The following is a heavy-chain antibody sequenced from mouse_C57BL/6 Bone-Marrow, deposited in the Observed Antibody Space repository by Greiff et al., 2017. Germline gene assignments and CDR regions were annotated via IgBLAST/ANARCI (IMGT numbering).Heavy chain of an antibody. CDR3: ARRGGLRRGDYYAMDY. Sequence: EVKLMESGPELVKPGASVKMSCKASGYTFTDYNMHWVKQSHGKSLEWIGYINPNNGGTSYNQKFKGKATLTVNKSSSTAYMELRSLTSEDSAVYYCARRGGLRRGDYYAMDYWGQGTSVTVSS. J-gene: IGHJ4*01. V-gene: IGHV1-22*01. CDR2: INPNNGGT. D-gene: IGHD2-4*01. CDR1: GYTFTDYN.